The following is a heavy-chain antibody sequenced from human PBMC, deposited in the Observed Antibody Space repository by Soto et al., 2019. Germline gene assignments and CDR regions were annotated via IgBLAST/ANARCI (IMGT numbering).Heavy chain of an antibody. CDR2: IKSKTDGGTT. D-gene: IGHD2-2*02. Sequence: GGSLRLSCAASGFTFSNAWMSWVRQAPGKGLEWVGRIKSKTDGGTTDYAAPVKGRFTISRDDSNNTLYLQMNSLKTEDTAVYYCTTDLRYCSSTSCYTGDYYYGMDVWGQGTTVTVSS. V-gene: IGHV3-15*01. CDR3: TTDLRYCSSTSCYTGDYYYGMDV. CDR1: GFTFSNAW. J-gene: IGHJ6*02.